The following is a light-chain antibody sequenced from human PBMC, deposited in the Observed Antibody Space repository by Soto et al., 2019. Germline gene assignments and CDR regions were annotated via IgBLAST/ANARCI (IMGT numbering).Light chain of an antibody. V-gene: IGKV1-5*03. Sequence: DIQLTQSNSTLSASVGDRVTITCRASQSISSWLAWYQQKPGKAPNLLIYKTSNLESGVPSRFSGSGSGTEFTLTISSLQPDDFATYYCQYYNDYCWTFGQGTKVEIK. CDR1: QSISSW. J-gene: IGKJ1*01. CDR2: KTS. CDR3: QYYNDYCWT.